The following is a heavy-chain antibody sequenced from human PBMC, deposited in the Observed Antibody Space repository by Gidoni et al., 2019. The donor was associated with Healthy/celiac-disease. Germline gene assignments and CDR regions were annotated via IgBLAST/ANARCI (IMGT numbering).Heavy chain of an antibody. Sequence: QVQLQQWGAGLLKPSETLSLTCAFNGGSFSGYYWSWIRQPPGKGLEWVGEINHSGSTNYNPSLKSRVPISVETAKNQFSLKLSSVTAADTAVYYCASRYCSSTSCPRGWFDPWGQGTLVTVSS. CDR2: INHSGST. CDR1: GGSFSGYY. V-gene: IGHV4-34*01. J-gene: IGHJ5*02. D-gene: IGHD2-2*01. CDR3: ASRYCSSTSCPRGWFDP.